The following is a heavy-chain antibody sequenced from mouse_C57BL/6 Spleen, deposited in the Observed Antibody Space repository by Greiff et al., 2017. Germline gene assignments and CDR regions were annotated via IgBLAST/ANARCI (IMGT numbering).Heavy chain of an antibody. Sequence: QVQLKESGAELVKPGASVKLSCKASGYTFTEYTIHWVKQRSGQGLEWIGWFYPGSGSIKYNEKFKDKATLTADKSSSTVYMELSRLTSEDSAVYFCARPPHYYGSSLNYAMDYWGQGTSVTVSS. J-gene: IGHJ4*01. CDR2: FYPGSGSI. D-gene: IGHD1-1*01. CDR3: ARPPHYYGSSLNYAMDY. V-gene: IGHV1-62-2*01. CDR1: GYTFTEYT.